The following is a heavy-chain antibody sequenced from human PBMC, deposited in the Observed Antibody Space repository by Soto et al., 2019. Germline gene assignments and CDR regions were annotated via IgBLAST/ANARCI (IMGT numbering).Heavy chain of an antibody. V-gene: IGHV4-34*01. D-gene: IGHD6-13*01. Sequence: SETLSLTCAVYGGSFSGYYWSWIRQPPGKGLEWIGEINHSGSTNYNPSLKSRVTISVDTSKNQSSLKLSSVTATDTAVYYCARSFIAAAPGANWFDPWGQGTLVTVSS. CDR1: GGSFSGYY. J-gene: IGHJ5*02. CDR2: INHSGST. CDR3: ARSFIAAAPGANWFDP.